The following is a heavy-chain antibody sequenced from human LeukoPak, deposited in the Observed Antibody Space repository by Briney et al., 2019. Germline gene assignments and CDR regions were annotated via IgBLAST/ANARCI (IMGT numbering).Heavy chain of an antibody. Sequence: PGGSLGLSCAASGFTFTDYYMSWIRQAPGKGLEWVSYITNSGTTIYYADSVKGRFTISRDNSKNTLYLQMNSLRAEDTAVYYCAKDSENSSSFDGLFDYWGQGTLVTVSS. J-gene: IGHJ4*02. V-gene: IGHV3-11*01. D-gene: IGHD6-6*01. CDR1: GFTFTDYY. CDR3: AKDSENSSSFDGLFDY. CDR2: ITNSGTTI.